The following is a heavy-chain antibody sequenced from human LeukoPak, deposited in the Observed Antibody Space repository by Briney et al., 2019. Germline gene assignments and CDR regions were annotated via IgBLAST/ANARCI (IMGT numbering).Heavy chain of an antibody. CDR2: MNPNSGNT. J-gene: IGHJ6*03. D-gene: IGHD3/OR15-3a*01. Sequence: ASVKVSCKASGYTFTGYYMHWVRQATGQGLEWMGWMNPNSGNTGYAQKFQGRVTITRNTSISTAYMELSSLRSEDTAVYYCARGSRGRTYYYMDVWGKGTTVTVSS. V-gene: IGHV1-8*03. CDR3: ARGSRGRTYYYMDV. CDR1: GYTFTGYY.